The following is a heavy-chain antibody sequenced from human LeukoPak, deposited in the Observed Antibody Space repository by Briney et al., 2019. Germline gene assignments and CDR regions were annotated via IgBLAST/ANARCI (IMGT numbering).Heavy chain of an antibody. CDR3: ARDTPSGIAAAGTWPIDY. D-gene: IGHD6-13*01. CDR1: GFTFSNAW. J-gene: IGHJ4*02. V-gene: IGHV3-33*08. CDR2: IWYDGSNK. Sequence: GSLRLSCAASGFTFSNAWMSWVRQAPGKGLEWVAVIWYDGSNKYYADSVKGRFTISRDNSKNTLYLQMNSLRAEDTAVYYCARDTPSGIAAAGTWPIDYWGQGTLVTVSS.